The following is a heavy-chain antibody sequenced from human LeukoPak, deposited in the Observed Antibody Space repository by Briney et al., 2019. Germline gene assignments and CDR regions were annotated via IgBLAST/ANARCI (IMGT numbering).Heavy chain of an antibody. J-gene: IGHJ6*03. CDR3: ARRGYSSSPLIYYYYYMDV. CDR2: INPNSGGT. D-gene: IGHD6-6*01. CDR1: GYIFTDYY. Sequence: GASVKVSCKASGYIFTDYYMHWVRQAPGQELGWMGRINPNSGGTNYAQKFQGRVTMTRDTSISTAYTELSSLRSEDTAVYYCARRGYSSSPLIYYYYYMDVWGKGPTVTVSS. V-gene: IGHV1/OR15-1*01.